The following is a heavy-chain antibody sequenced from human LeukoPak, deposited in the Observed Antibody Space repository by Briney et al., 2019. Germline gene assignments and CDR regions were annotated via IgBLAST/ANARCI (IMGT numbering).Heavy chain of an antibody. CDR1: GGSISSYY. V-gene: IGHV4-59*01. Sequence: SETLSLTCTVSGGSISSYYWSWIRQPPGKGLEYIGYIHYGGSTNYNPSLKSRVTISVDTSKNQFSLKLNSVTAADTAVYYCARVRYCSTNRCYDREFDNWGQGTLVTVSS. J-gene: IGHJ4*02. CDR2: IHYGGST. D-gene: IGHD2-2*01. CDR3: ARVRYCSTNRCYDREFDN.